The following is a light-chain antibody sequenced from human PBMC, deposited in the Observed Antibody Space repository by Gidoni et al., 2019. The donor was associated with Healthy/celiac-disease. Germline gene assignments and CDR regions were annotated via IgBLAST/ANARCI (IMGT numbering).Light chain of an antibody. CDR1: QSISSY. Sequence: DIQMTQSPYSLSASVGDRDTINCQASQSISSYLNWYQQKPGKAPKLLIYAASSLQSGVPSRFSGSGSGTDFTLTISSLQPEDFATYYCQQSYSTPPLTFGGGTKVEIK. CDR2: AAS. CDR3: QQSYSTPPLT. V-gene: IGKV1-39*01. J-gene: IGKJ4*01.